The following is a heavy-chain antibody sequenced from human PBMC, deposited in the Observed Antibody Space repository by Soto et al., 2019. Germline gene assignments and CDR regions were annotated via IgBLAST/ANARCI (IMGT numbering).Heavy chain of an antibody. Sequence: GESLKISCKGSGYSFTSYWISWVRQMPGKGLEWMGRIDPSDSYTNYSPSFQGHVTISADKSISTAYLQWSSPKASDTAMYYCASMELLPEYYYGMDVWGQGTTVTVSS. J-gene: IGHJ6*02. D-gene: IGHD1-7*01. CDR2: IDPSDSYT. CDR3: ASMELLPEYYYGMDV. CDR1: GYSFTSYW. V-gene: IGHV5-10-1*01.